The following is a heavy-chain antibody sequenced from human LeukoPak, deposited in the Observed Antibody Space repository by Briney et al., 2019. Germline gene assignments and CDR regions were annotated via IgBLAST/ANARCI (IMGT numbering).Heavy chain of an antibody. Sequence: SETLSLTCTVSGGSISSTTYYWGWLRQPPGKGLEGFGSIYYSGSTYYNPSLKSRVTISVDTSKNHISLNLSPVTAADTAVYYRARHGSLAGWLHDAFDIWGQGTMITVFS. CDR1: GGSISSTTYY. CDR3: ARHGSLAGWLHDAFDI. J-gene: IGHJ3*02. CDR2: IYYSGST. V-gene: IGHV4-39*01. D-gene: IGHD5-24*01.